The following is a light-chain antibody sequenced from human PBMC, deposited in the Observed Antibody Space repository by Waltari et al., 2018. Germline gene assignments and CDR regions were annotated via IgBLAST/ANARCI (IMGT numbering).Light chain of an antibody. V-gene: IGKV3D-20*01. CDR3: QQYGSSPYT. J-gene: IGKJ2*01. CDR1: QSVSSSY. Sequence: EIVLTQSPATLSLSPGERATLSCRASQSVSSSYLAWYQQKPGLAPRLLIYDASSRATGIPDRFSGSGSGTDFTLTISRLEPEDFAVYYCQQYGSSPYTFGQGTKKEIK. CDR2: DAS.